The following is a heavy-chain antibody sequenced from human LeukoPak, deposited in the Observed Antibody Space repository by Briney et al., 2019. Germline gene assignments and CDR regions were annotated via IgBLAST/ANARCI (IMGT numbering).Heavy chain of an antibody. Sequence: GGSLRLSCAASGFTFSSYWMSWVRQAPGKGLEWVANIKQDGSEKYYVDSVKGRFTISRDNAKNSLYLQMNSLRAEDTAVYYCAKPRRRSSGYYCYDYWGQGTLVTVSS. CDR1: GFTFSSYW. D-gene: IGHD3-22*01. J-gene: IGHJ4*02. CDR2: IKQDGSEK. CDR3: AKPRRRSSGYYCYDY. V-gene: IGHV3-7*01.